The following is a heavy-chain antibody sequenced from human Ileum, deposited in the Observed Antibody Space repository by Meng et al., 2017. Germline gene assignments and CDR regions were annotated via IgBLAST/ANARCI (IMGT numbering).Heavy chain of an antibody. Sequence: QVPLQQWGAGLVKPSETLSLTCAVYGGSFSGYYWSWIGQPPGKGREWIGEINHSGSTNYNPSLKSRVTISLDTYKNQFSLKMSSLTAADTAVYYCARGGGRYGPDFDYWGQGTLVTVSS. D-gene: IGHD3-16*01. CDR2: INHSGST. CDR1: GGSFSGYY. V-gene: IGHV4-34*01. CDR3: ARGGGRYGPDFDY. J-gene: IGHJ4*02.